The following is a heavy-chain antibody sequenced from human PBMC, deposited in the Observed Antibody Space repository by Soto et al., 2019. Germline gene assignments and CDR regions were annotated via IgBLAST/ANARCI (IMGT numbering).Heavy chain of an antibody. D-gene: IGHD5-12*01. J-gene: IGHJ4*02. CDR1: GYSFSLYW. Sequence: GESLKISCKGSGYSFSLYWIGWVRQMPGKGLESMGIIYPGDSDARYSPSFQGQVTITVDKSTTTAYLQWSSLKASDTAMYYCARYSGFSVYNLLQGRHYFDYWGLGTLVTVSS. CDR2: IYPGDSDA. V-gene: IGHV5-51*01. CDR3: ARYSGFSVYNLLQGRHYFDY.